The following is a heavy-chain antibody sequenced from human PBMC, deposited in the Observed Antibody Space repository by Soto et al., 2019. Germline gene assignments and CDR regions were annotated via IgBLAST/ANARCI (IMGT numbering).Heavy chain of an antibody. J-gene: IGHJ4*02. D-gene: IGHD2-15*01. CDR2: FNPSGGGT. V-gene: IGHV1-46*01. CDR1: GYTFTSYY. Sequence: QVQLVQSGAEVKKPGASVKVSCKASGYTFTSYYIHWVRQAPGQGLEWMGRFNPSGGGTSYAQKFQGRVTMTRDTSTSTVYMELSSLRSEDTAVYYGARAASYYFDSWGQGTLVTVSS. CDR3: ARAASYYFDS.